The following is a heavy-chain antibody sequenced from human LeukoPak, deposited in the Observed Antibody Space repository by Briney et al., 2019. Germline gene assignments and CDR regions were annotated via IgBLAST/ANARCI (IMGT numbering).Heavy chain of an antibody. J-gene: IGHJ4*02. V-gene: IGHV3-48*01. CDR3: ARGSTYYDFWSGYSY. CDR2: ISSSSSTI. CDR1: GFTFSSYS. D-gene: IGHD3-3*01. Sequence: PGGSLRLSCAASGFTFSSYSMNWVRQAPGKGLEWVSYISSSSSTIYYADSVKGRFTISRDNAKNSLYLQMNSLRAEDTAVYYCARGSTYYDFWSGYSYWGQGTLVTVSS.